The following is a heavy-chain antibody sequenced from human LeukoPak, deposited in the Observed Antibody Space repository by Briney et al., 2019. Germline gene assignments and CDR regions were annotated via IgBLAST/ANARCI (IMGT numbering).Heavy chain of an antibody. D-gene: IGHD3/OR15-3a*01. CDR3: ARRVWTPVPDFFDD. Sequence: GGSLRLSCAASGFTFEECGFTWVRQPPGKGLEWVSGINWNGATTAYADSVRGRFTISRDNARASVYLQMDSLRADDTALYFCARRVWTPVPDFFDDWGQGTLVTVSS. V-gene: IGHV3-20*04. J-gene: IGHJ4*02. CDR1: GFTFEECG. CDR2: INWNGATT.